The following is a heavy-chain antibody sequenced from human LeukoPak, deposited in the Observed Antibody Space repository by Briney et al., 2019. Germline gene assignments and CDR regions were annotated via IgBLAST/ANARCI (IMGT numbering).Heavy chain of an antibody. D-gene: IGHD3-22*01. CDR2: IRWDGGRT. V-gene: IGHV3-43D*03. Sequence: GGSLRLSCAASGFTFDDYAMYWVRQAPGKGLEWVSLIRWDGGRTFYVDSVKGRFTISRDNSKNSLYLQMNSLRVEDTALYYCAKDSGYSSGYYAADYWGQGTLVTVSS. CDR3: AKDSGYSSGYYAADY. J-gene: IGHJ4*02. CDR1: GFTFDDYA.